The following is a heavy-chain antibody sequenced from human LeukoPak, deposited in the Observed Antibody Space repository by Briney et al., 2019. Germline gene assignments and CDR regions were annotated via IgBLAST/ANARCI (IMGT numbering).Heavy chain of an antibody. J-gene: IGHJ6*02. CDR2: ISRSSTDI. Sequence: GGSLRLSCAASGFSFSSYSMNWVRQAPGKGLEWVSSISRSSTDIQYADSVKGRFTISRDNAKDSLHLQMNSLRAEDTAVYYCARDELGVSGSGVYYYYGMDVWGQGTTVTVSS. V-gene: IGHV3-21*01. D-gene: IGHD3-10*01. CDR1: GFSFSSYS. CDR3: ARDELGVSGSGVYYYYGMDV.